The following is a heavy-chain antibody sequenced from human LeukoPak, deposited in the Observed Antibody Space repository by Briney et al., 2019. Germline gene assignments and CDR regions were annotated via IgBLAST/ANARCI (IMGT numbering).Heavy chain of an antibody. Sequence: GGSLRLSCAASGFTFNTYAMSCVRQAPGKGLEWVSAISDSGGSAYYADSVKGRFTISRDNSKNTLYLQMNSLRAEDTAVYYCAKDLISRVTAAGIVWGKGTTVTVSS. CDR2: ISDSGGSA. CDR3: AKDLISRVTAAGIV. CDR1: GFTFNTYA. V-gene: IGHV3-23*01. D-gene: IGHD6-13*01. J-gene: IGHJ6*04.